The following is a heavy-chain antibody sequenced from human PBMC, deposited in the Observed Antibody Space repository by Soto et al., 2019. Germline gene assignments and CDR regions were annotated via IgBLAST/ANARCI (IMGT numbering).Heavy chain of an antibody. V-gene: IGHV3-30-3*01. Sequence: SLRLSCAASGFTFSSYTMHWVRHAPGKGLEWVAIISFDGSNKYYADSVKGRISISRDNSKNSLYLQMNSLRGEETAVYYCARGATVTSAEYFHHWGQGTLVTVSS. CDR2: ISFDGSNK. J-gene: IGHJ1*01. D-gene: IGHD4-17*01. CDR1: GFTFSSYT. CDR3: ARGATVTSAEYFHH.